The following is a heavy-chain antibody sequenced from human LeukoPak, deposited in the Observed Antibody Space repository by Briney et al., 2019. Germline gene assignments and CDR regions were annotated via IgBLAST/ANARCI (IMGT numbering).Heavy chain of an antibody. CDR1: GFTFSSYS. CDR2: LSSSSSTI. Sequence: PGGSLRLSCAASGFTFSSYSMNWVRQAPGKGLEWVSYLSSSSSTIYYADSVKGRFTISRDNAKNSLYLQMNSLRAEDTAVYYCARDSCSSTSCYPDYWGQGTLVTVSS. CDR3: ARDSCSSTSCYPDY. D-gene: IGHD2-2*01. J-gene: IGHJ4*02. V-gene: IGHV3-48*01.